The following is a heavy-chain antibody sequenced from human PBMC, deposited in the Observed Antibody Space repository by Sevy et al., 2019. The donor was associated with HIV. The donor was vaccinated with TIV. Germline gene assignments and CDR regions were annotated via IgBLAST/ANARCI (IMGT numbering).Heavy chain of an antibody. D-gene: IGHD1-26*01. CDR1: GFTFSNYW. J-gene: IGHJ6*02. CDR2: IKRDGSEK. CDR3: ARDCNSATCLWGLDV. V-gene: IGHV3-7*03. Sequence: GGSLRLSCVASGFTFSNYWMSWDRQAPGKGMEWVANIKRDGSEKYYVASVKGRLTISRDNDKTSLYLQMNSLRDEDTAVYYCARDCNSATCLWGLDVWGPGTTVTVSS.